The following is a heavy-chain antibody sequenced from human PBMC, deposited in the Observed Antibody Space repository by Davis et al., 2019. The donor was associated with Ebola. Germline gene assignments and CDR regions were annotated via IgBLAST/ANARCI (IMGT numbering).Heavy chain of an antibody. CDR3: ARASGPVRSSWYWVDWFDP. D-gene: IGHD6-13*01. CDR1: GGSISSSNW. Sequence: PSETLSLTCAVSGGSISSSNWWSWVRQPPGKGLEWIGEIYHSGSTNYNPSLKSRVTISVDKSKNQFSLKLSSVTAADTAVYYCARASGPVRSSWYWVDWFDPWGQETLVTVSS. V-gene: IGHV4-4*02. CDR2: IYHSGST. J-gene: IGHJ5*02.